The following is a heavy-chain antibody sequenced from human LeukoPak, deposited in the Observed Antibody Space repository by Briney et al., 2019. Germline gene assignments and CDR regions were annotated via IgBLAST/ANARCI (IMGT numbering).Heavy chain of an antibody. J-gene: IGHJ4*02. D-gene: IGHD2-2*01. CDR3: ARQVLKDIVVVPAAMGINNFDY. Sequence: SETLSLTCTVSGGSISSSSYYWGWIRQPPGKGLEWIGSIYYSGSTYYNPSLKSRVTISVDTSKNQFSLKLSSVTAADTAVYYCARQVLKDIVVVPAAMGINNFDYWGQGTLVTVSS. CDR1: GGSISSSSYY. V-gene: IGHV4-39*01. CDR2: IYYSGST.